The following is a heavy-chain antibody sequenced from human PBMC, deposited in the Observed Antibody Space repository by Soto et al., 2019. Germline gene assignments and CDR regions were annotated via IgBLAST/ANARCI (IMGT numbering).Heavy chain of an antibody. Sequence: SVKVSCKASGGTFSSYAISWVRQAPGQGLEWLGGIIPYIDTANYAQKFQGRVKITADESTNTAFMEVSSLRSEDTAEYYCARHRLYFGSGSYYYGMDVWGQGTTVTVSS. CDR3: ARHRLYFGSGSYYYGMDV. CDR2: IIPYIDTA. V-gene: IGHV1-69*13. J-gene: IGHJ6*02. D-gene: IGHD3-10*01. CDR1: GGTFSSYA.